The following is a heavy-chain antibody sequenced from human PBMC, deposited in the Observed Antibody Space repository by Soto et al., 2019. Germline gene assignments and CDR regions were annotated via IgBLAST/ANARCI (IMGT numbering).Heavy chain of an antibody. CDR1: GGSFSGYY. CDR2: INHSGST. D-gene: IGHD4-4*01. V-gene: IGHV4-34*01. J-gene: IGHJ5*02. Sequence: SETLSLTCAVYGGSFSGYYWSWIRQPPGKGLEWIGEINHSGSTNYNPSLKSRVTISVDTSKNQFSLKLSSVTAADTAVYYCASDEDDYSLDLRFDPWGQGTLVTVSS. CDR3: ASDEDDYSLDLRFDP.